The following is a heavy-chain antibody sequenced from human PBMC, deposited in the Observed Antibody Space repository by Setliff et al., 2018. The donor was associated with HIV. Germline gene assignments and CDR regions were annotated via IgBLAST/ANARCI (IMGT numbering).Heavy chain of an antibody. D-gene: IGHD3-10*01. V-gene: IGHV4-34*01. CDR3: ARGWVRGPIISPGTYFSYGLDV. CDR2: INHSGDT. Sequence: SETLSLTCAAYGGSFSGYYWSWIRQPPGKGLEWIGEINHSGDTNYNPSLKSRVTISVDTSKNQFSLKLTSMTAADTAVYYCARGWVRGPIISPGTYFSYGLDVWGQGTPVTVSS. CDR1: GGSFSGYY. J-gene: IGHJ6*02.